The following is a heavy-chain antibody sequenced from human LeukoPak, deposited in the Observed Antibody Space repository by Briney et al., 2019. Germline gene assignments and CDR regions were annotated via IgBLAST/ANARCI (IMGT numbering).Heavy chain of an antibody. D-gene: IGHD6-6*01. CDR2: ISAYNGNT. Sequence: ASVKVSCKASGYTLTSYGISWVRQAPGQGLEWMGWISAYNGNTNYAQKLQGRVTMTTDTSTSTAYMELRSLRSDDTAVYYCARHSSSSSFKFPDYWGQGTLATVSS. CDR1: GYTLTSYG. V-gene: IGHV1-18*01. CDR3: ARHSSSSSFKFPDY. J-gene: IGHJ4*02.